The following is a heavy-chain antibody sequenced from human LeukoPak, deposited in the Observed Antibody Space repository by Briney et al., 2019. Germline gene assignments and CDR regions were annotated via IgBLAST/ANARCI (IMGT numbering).Heavy chain of an antibody. Sequence: GASVKVSCKASGYTFTNYGISWVRQASGQGLEWMAWIRAYDGNANYAQKLQGRVTMTTDTSTSTAYMELRSLRSDDTAMYYCARDCRSCSDNMYYFDYWGQGTLVTVSS. J-gene: IGHJ4*02. CDR3: ARDCRSCSDNMYYFDY. D-gene: IGHD2-15*01. V-gene: IGHV1-18*01. CDR2: IRAYDGNA. CDR1: GYTFTNYG.